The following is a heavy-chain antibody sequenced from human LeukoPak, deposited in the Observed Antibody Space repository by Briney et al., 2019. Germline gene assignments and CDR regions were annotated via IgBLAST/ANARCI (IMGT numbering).Heavy chain of an antibody. D-gene: IGHD3-22*01. CDR1: GFTFSSYA. J-gene: IGHJ4*02. V-gene: IGHV3-23*01. CDR3: AKGRSATYYYDSSGYYVY. CDR2: ISGSGGST. Sequence: GGSLRLSCAASGFTFSSYAMSWVRQAPGKGLEWVSAISGSGGSTYYADSVKGRFTISRDNSKNTLYLQMNSLRAEDTAVYYCAKGRSATYYYDSSGYYVYWGQGALVTVSS.